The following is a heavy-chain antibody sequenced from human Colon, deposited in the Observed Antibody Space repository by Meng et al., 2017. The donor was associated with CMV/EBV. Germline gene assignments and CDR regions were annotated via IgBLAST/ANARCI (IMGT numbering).Heavy chain of an antibody. D-gene: IGHD2-2*02. CDR2: IFYSGGT. CDR3: ASGYCSNDSCYTGEDWIDP. CDR1: GGSITSSRYY. J-gene: IGHJ5*02. V-gene: IGHV4-39*07. Sequence: SETLSLTCTVSGGSITSSRYYWAWIRQSPGKGLEWIGTIFYSGGTYYNPSLKSRVTMSLDRSKNQFSLNLSSVTAADTAVYYCASGYCSNDSCYTGEDWIDPWGQGPRSPSPQ.